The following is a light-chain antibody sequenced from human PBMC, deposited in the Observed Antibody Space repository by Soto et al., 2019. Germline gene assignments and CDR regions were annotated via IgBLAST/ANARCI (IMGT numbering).Light chain of an antibody. CDR2: GNS. Sequence: QSVLTQPPSVSGAPGQRVTISCTGSSSNIGAGYDVHWYQQLPGTAPKLLIYGNSNRPSGVPDRFSGSTSGTSASLAITGLRAGDEADYYCQSYDSSLSGYVVFGGGTQLTVL. CDR3: QSYDSSLSGYVV. J-gene: IGLJ2*01. CDR1: SSNIGAGYD. V-gene: IGLV1-40*01.